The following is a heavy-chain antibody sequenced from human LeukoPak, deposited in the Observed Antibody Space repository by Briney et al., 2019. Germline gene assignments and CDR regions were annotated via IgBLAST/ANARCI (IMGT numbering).Heavy chain of an antibody. CDR2: IHYSGST. D-gene: IGHD6-19*01. CDR3: ARQSLERGQWLVLMLDAFDI. CDR1: GGSFSGYY. V-gene: IGHV4-34*01. J-gene: IGHJ3*02. Sequence: SETLSLTCAVYGGSFSGYYWSWIRQPPGKGLEWIGSIHYSGSTYYDPSLKSRVTISVDTSKNQFSLKLSSVIAADTAVYYCARQSLERGQWLVLMLDAFDIWGQGTMVTVSS.